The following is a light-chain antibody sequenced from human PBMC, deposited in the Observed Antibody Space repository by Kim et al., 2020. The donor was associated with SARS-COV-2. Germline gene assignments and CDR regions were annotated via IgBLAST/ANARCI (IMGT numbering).Light chain of an antibody. CDR1: TPNNGAGYD. V-gene: IGLV1-40*01. CDR3: QSYASSIWV. Sequence: PGHRVTISCTANTPNNGAGYDFPWYQQLPGKAPKLVIYGDNNRPSGVPARFSGSKSGTSASLTITGLQADDEADYYCQSYASSIWVFGGGTQLTVL. J-gene: IGLJ3*02. CDR2: GDN.